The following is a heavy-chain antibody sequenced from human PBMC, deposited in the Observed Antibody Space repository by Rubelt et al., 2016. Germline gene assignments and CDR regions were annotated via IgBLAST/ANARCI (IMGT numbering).Heavy chain of an antibody. CDR1: GFIFRDYS. Sequence: GGSLRLSCAASGFIFRDYSFSWVRQAPGKGLEWISFINPYSTLYHADSVKGRFIISRDNAKNSLYLQMDSLRAEDTAVYYCARGYLSNSFDYWGQGTAVTVSS. V-gene: IGHV3-69-1*01. CDR2: INPYSTL. D-gene: IGHD4-11*01. J-gene: IGHJ4*02. CDR3: ARGYLSNSFDY.